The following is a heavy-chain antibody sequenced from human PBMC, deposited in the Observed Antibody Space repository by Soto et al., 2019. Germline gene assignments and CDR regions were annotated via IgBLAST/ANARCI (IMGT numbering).Heavy chain of an antibody. Sequence: SETLPLTCAVYGGSFSGYYWSWIHQPPGKGLEWIGEINHSGSTNYNPSLKSRVTISVDTSKNQFSLKLSSVTAADTAVYYCARTLNRPLILWFRERKAVSGMDVWGQGTTVTVSS. CDR3: ARTLNRPLILWFRERKAVSGMDV. J-gene: IGHJ6*02. D-gene: IGHD3-10*01. V-gene: IGHV4-34*01. CDR1: GGSFSGYY. CDR2: INHSGST.